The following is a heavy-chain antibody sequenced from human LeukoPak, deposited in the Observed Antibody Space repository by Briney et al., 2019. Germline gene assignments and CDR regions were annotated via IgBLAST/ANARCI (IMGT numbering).Heavy chain of an antibody. V-gene: IGHV4-59*01. J-gene: IGHJ4*02. CDR1: GASISSYY. Sequence: PSETLSLTCTVSGASISSYYWNWIRQPPGKGLEWIGYMHYSGSTNYNPSLKSRVTISVDTPKHQFSLKLNSVTSADTAVYYCARDTRYYDNSGYYYFDYWGRGTLVTVSS. CDR3: ARDTRYYDNSGYYYFDY. D-gene: IGHD3-22*01. CDR2: MHYSGST.